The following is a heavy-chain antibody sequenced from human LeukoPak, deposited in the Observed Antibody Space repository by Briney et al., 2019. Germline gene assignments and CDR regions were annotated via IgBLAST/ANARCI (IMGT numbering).Heavy chain of an antibody. V-gene: IGHV4-4*07. Sequence: PSETPSLTCTVSGGSISSYYWSWIRQLAGKGLEWIGRIYTSGSTNYNPSLKSRVTMSVDTSKNQFSLKLSSVTAADTAVYYCAREGRWEYQLLYAFDIWGQGTMVTVSS. J-gene: IGHJ3*02. CDR3: AREGRWEYQLLYAFDI. D-gene: IGHD2-2*01. CDR2: IYTSGST. CDR1: GGSISSYY.